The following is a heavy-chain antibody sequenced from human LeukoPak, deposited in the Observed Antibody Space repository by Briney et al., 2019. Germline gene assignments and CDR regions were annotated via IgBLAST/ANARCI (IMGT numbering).Heavy chain of an antibody. Sequence: ETGGSLRLSCAATGFTFSSYNMNWVRQGPGKGLEWVSYISTSSSTIYYADSVKGRFTISRDNSKNTLYLQMNSLRAEDTAVYYCAKASRLLHGSGSYPGYFDYWGQGALVTVSS. V-gene: IGHV3-48*01. J-gene: IGHJ4*02. CDR3: AKASRLLHGSGSYPGYFDY. D-gene: IGHD3-10*01. CDR2: ISTSSSTI. CDR1: GFTFSSYN.